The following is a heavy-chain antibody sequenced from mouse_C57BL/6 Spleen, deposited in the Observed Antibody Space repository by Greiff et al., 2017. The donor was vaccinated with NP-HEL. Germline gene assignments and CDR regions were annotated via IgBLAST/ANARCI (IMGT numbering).Heavy chain of an antibody. J-gene: IGHJ1*03. CDR3: ARLWDVRYFDV. CDR2: IDPSDSYT. Sequence: QVQLQQPGAELVKPGASVKLSCKASGYTFTSYWMHWVKQRPGQGLEWIGEIDPSDSYTNYNQKFKGKSTLTVDKSSSTAYMQLSSLTSEDSAVYYCARLWDVRYFDVWGTGTTVTVSS. D-gene: IGHD4-1*01. V-gene: IGHV1-69*01. CDR1: GYTFTSYW.